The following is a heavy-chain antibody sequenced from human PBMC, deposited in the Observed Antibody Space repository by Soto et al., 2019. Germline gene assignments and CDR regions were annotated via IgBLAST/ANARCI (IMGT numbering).Heavy chain of an antibody. V-gene: IGHV3-30*18. CDR2: ISYDGSTG. Sequence: APSGDTFRIYRVHIVRWEPGKGLEWVALISYDGSTGNSADSVKGRFTISRDNSKNTLYLQMNSLRVEDTAVYYCAKDEVRTPSLYAMAVWGQGTTVTVSS. J-gene: IGHJ6*02. D-gene: IGHD3-10*01. CDR1: GDTFRIYR. CDR3: AKDEVRTPSLYAMAV.